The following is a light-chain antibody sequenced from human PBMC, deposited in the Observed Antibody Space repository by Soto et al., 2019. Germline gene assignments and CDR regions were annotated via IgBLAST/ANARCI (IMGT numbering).Light chain of an antibody. CDR2: DVS. CDR3: SSYGGGDTFHVI. V-gene: IGLV2-8*01. CDR1: SSDVDAYNY. Sequence: QSVLTQPPSASGSPGQSVTISCTGTSSDVDAYNYVSWYQQYTGKAPKLMIYDVSKRPSGVPDRFSGSKSGNTASLTVSGLRADDEAVYYCSSYGGGDTFHVIFGGGTKLTVL. J-gene: IGLJ2*01.